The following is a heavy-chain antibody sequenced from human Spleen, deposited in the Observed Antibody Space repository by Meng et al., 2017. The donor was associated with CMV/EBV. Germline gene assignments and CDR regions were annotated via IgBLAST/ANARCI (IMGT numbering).Heavy chain of an antibody. Sequence: FMFSNYAIHWVRQAPGKGLEWVALVSYDGSNKHYADSVKGRFTISRDNSKNTLYLQLNSLRAEDTAVYYCAKDQGSGWYLEGFFDYWGQGTLVTVSS. D-gene: IGHD6-19*01. CDR2: VSYDGSNK. J-gene: IGHJ4*02. CDR3: AKDQGSGWYLEGFFDY. CDR1: FMFSNYA. V-gene: IGHV3-30*04.